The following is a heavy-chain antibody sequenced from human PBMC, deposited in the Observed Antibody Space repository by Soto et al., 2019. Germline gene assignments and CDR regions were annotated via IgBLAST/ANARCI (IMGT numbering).Heavy chain of an antibody. CDR1: GGSISSYY. Sequence: QVQLQESGPGLVKPSETLSLTCTVSGGSISSYYWSWIRQPPGKGLEWIGYIYYSGSTNYNPSLTSRVTISVDTSKNQFSLKLSSVTAADTAVYYCARSASDDYGSGFGYWGQGTLVTVSS. CDR3: ARSASDDYGSGFGY. CDR2: IYYSGST. V-gene: IGHV4-59*01. D-gene: IGHD3-10*01. J-gene: IGHJ4*02.